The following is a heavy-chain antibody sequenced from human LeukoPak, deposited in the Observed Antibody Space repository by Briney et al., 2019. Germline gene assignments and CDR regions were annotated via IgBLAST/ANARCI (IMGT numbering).Heavy chain of an antibody. CDR1: GFTFSDYY. D-gene: IGHD2-15*01. Sequence: GGSLRLSCAASGFTFSDYYMSWIRQAPGKGLEWVSYISSSGSTIYYADSVKGRFTISRDNAKSSLYLQMNSLRAEDTAVYYCARVACSGGSCYSVYYYGMDVWGQGTTVTVSS. CDR2: ISSSGSTI. CDR3: ARVACSGGSCYSVYYYGMDV. V-gene: IGHV3-11*01. J-gene: IGHJ6*02.